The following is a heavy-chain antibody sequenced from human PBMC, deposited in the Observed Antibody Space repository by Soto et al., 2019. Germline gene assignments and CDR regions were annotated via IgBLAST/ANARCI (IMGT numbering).Heavy chain of an antibody. J-gene: IGHJ4*02. Sequence: ASETLSLTCTVSGGSISSYYWSWIRQPPGKGLEWIGYIYYSGSTNYNPSLKSRLTISVDTSKNQFSLKLSSVTAADTAVYYCARRYGPGFDYWGQGTLVTVSS. V-gene: IGHV4-59*08. CDR2: IYYSGST. CDR3: ARRYGPGFDY. D-gene: IGHD4-17*01. CDR1: GGSISSYY.